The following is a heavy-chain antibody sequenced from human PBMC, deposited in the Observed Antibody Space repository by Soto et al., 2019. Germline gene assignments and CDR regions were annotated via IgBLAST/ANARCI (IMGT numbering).Heavy chain of an antibody. D-gene: IGHD4-4*01. CDR2: IYPGDSDT. Sequence: GESLKISCKGSGYSFTSYWIGWVRQMPGKGLEWMGIIYPGDSDTRYSPSFQGQVTISADKSISTAYLQWSSLKASDTAMYYCARDVSARASLQNAFDIWGQGTMVTVSS. CDR1: GYSFTSYW. V-gene: IGHV5-51*01. J-gene: IGHJ3*02. CDR3: ARDVSARASLQNAFDI.